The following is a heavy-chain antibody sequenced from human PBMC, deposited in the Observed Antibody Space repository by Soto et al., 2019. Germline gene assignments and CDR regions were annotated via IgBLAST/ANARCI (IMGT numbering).Heavy chain of an antibody. D-gene: IGHD6-13*01. CDR1: GYTXTSXG. CDR2: ISAYNGNT. Sequence: GASVKVSCKACGYTXTSXGISWVRQAPGQGLXXMGWISAYNGNTNYAQKLQGRVTMTTDTSTSTAYMELRSLRSDDTAVYYCARVAAAAGARMVYYYYGMDVWGQGTTVTVSS. V-gene: IGHV1-18*01. CDR3: ARVAAAAGARMVYYYYGMDV. J-gene: IGHJ6*02.